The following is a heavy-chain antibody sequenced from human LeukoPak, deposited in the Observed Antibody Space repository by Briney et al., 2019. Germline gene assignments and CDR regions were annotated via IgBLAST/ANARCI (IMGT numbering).Heavy chain of an antibody. CDR1: GFTFSSYA. CDR3: AKDREMSWFDP. Sequence: GGSLRLSCAASGFTFSSYAMSWVRQAPGKGLEGVSAISGSGGSTYYADSVKGRFTISRDKSKNTLYLQMNSLRPEDTAVYYCAKDREMSWFDPWGQGTLVTVSS. J-gene: IGHJ5*02. CDR2: ISGSGGST. D-gene: IGHD5-24*01. V-gene: IGHV3-23*01.